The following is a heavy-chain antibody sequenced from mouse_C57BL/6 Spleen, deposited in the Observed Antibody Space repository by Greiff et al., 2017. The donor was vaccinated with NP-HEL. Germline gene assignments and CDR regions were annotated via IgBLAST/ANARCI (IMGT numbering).Heavy chain of an antibody. D-gene: IGHD2-4*01. CDR1: GYTFTSYW. CDR2: IYPSDIET. V-gene: IGHV1-61*01. Sequence: QVQLQQPGAELVRPGSSVKLSCKASGYTFTSYWLDWVKQRPGQGLEWIGNIYPSDIETHYNQKFKDKATLTVDKSSSTAYMQLSSLTSEDSAVYYCARWDYDWYFDVWGTGTTVTVSS. CDR3: ARWDYDWYFDV. J-gene: IGHJ1*03.